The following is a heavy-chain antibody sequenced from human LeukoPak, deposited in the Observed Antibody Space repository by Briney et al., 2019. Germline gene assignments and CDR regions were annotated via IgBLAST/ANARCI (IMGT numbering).Heavy chain of an antibody. CDR1: GGSFSNSGNY. Sequence: PSETLSLTCTVSGGSFSNSGNYWSWLRQPPGKGLEWIGYIYYSGSTNYNPSLKSRVTISVDTSKDQFSLKLTSVTTADTAVYCCARDRSQDRYYYSGMDVWGKGTTVTVAS. V-gene: IGHV4-61*08. J-gene: IGHJ6*04. CDR3: ARDRSQDRYYYSGMDV. D-gene: IGHD2-15*01. CDR2: IYYSGST.